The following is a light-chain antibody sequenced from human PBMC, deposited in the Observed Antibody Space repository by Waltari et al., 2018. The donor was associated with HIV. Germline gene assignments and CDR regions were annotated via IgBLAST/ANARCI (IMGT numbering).Light chain of an antibody. CDR3: QQSFSTPLT. Sequence: DIQMPQSPSSLSASVGDRVTITCRASQSISSFLNWYQQKPGKAPNLLIYAASSLQSGVPSRFSGSGSATDVTLTISSLQPEDIATYYCQQSFSTPLTFGGGTKVQIK. V-gene: IGKV1-39*01. J-gene: IGKJ4*01. CDR2: AAS. CDR1: QSISSF.